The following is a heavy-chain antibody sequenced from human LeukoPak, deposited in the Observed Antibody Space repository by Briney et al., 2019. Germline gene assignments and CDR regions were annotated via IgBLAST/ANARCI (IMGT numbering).Heavy chain of an antibody. CDR1: GGTFSSYA. J-gene: IGHJ5*02. CDR2: IIPIFGTA. V-gene: IGHV1-69*13. D-gene: IGHD3-10*01. CDR3: ARESTRTMVRGVLNWFDP. Sequence: SVKVSCKASGGTFSSYAISWVRQAPGQGLEWMGGIIPIFGTANYAQEFQGRVTITADESTSTAYMELSSLRSEDTAVYYCARESTRTMVRGVLNWFDPWGQGTLVTVSS.